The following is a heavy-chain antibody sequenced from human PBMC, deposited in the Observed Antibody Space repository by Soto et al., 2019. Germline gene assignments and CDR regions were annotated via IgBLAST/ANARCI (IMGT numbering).Heavy chain of an antibody. J-gene: IGHJ6*03. CDR2: IHYSGST. D-gene: IGHD2-15*01. CDR3: ARVGCSGGGCYKDV. CDR1: GGSISSYY. Sequence: SETLSLTCTVSGGSISSYYWSWIRQPPGKGLKWIGYIHYSGSTNYNPSLKSRVTISVDMSKNQFSLKLSSVTAADTAVYYCARVGCSGGGCYKDVWRHGTRVTVS. V-gene: IGHV4-59*01.